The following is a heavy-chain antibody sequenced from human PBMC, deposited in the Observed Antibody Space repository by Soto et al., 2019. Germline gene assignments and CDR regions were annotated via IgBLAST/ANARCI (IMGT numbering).Heavy chain of an antibody. V-gene: IGHV3-9*01. D-gene: IGHD3-3*01. CDR3: AKDTARDYDFSHFDS. CDR1: GFTFDDYA. CDR2: ISFNSASI. J-gene: IGHJ4*02. Sequence: EVQLLESGGGLVQPGRSLRLSCATSGFTFDDYAMHWVRQAPGKGLEWVSGISFNSASIGYSDSVKGRFTISRDNAKNSLYLQMNSLSAEDTAFYYCAKDTARDYDFSHFDSWGQGTLVTVSS.